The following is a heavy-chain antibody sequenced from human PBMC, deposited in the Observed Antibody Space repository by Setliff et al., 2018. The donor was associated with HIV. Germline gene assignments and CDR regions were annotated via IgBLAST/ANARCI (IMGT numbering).Heavy chain of an antibody. CDR2: IYSSGDS. Sequence: SETLSLTCTVTGGSISSNNFYWGWIRQPPGKGLEWIGTIYSSGDSFYDPSLKSRVTTSIDSSKNQFSLKLSSVTAADTAVYYCARQMTIPGVAVTPVDYWGQGAQVTVSS. D-gene: IGHD3-3*01. V-gene: IGHV4-39*01. J-gene: IGHJ4*02. CDR1: GGSISSNNFY. CDR3: ARQMTIPGVAVTPVDY.